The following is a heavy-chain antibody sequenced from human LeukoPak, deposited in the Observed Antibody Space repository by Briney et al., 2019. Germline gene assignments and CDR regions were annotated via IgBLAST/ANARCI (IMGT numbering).Heavy chain of an antibody. J-gene: IGHJ4*02. CDR1: GFTFSDYY. Sequence: GGSLRLSCAASGFTFSDYYMSWIRQAPGKGLEWVSYVSSSSSIISYADSVKGRFTISRDNAKNSLYLQMNSLRAEDTAVYYCAREKGTVFDYWGQGALVTISS. CDR2: VSSSSSII. CDR3: AREKGTVFDY. D-gene: IGHD4-17*01. V-gene: IGHV3-11*04.